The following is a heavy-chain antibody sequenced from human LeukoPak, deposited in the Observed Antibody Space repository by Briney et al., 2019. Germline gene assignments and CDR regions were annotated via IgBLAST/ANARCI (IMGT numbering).Heavy chain of an antibody. Sequence: SETLSLTCTVSGGSINSYCWSWVRQPPGKGLEWIGYIYTTGRTDYNPSFKGRVTMSVDTSKNQLSMELKFLTAADTAVYYCATSYDAKTAPYDLWGQGTLVSVSS. CDR3: ATSYDAKTAPYDL. CDR1: GGSINSYC. CDR2: IYTTGRT. D-gene: IGHD3-3*01. V-gene: IGHV4-4*08. J-gene: IGHJ5*02.